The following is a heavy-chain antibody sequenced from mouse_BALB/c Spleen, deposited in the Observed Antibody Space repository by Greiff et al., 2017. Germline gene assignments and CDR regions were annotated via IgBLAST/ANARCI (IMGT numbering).Heavy chain of an antibody. V-gene: IGHV1-77*01. CDR1: GYTFTDYV. CDR3: ARYYYGSSPYYYAMDY. J-gene: IGHJ4*01. Sequence: VQLQESGPELVKPGASVKMSCKASGYTFTDYVISWVKQRTGQGLEWIGEIYPGSGSTYYNEKFKGKATLTADKSSNTAYMQLSSLTSEDSAVYFCARYYYGSSPYYYAMDYWGQGTSVTVSS. CDR2: IYPGSGST. D-gene: IGHD1-1*01.